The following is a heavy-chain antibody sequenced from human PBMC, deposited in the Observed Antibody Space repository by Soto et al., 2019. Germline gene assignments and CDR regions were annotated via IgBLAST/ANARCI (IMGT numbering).Heavy chain of an antibody. CDR3: VRDCSASGDH. CDR2: LFMGGDT. Sequence: EVQLVEAGGGLVQPGGSLRLSCAASGFSVTDNYMTWVRQAPGKGLEWVSILFMGGDTSYADSVKGRFTISRDNSKNTLYLQMNSLRVEDTAVYYCVRDCSASGDHWGQGTLVTVSS. D-gene: IGHD2-15*01. CDR1: GFSVTDNY. V-gene: IGHV3-66*01. J-gene: IGHJ4*02.